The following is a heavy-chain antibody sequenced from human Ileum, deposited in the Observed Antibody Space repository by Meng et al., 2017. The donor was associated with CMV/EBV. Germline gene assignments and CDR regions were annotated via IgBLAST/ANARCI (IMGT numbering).Heavy chain of an antibody. Sequence: GESLKISCAASGFTFSRYGMHWVRQAAGKGLEWISYISGSGDSKYYADSVRGRFTISRDNAKNSLYLQMDSLTAEDTGVYFCARDSCSANRCHALDVWGQGTTVTVSS. D-gene: IGHD2-15*01. J-gene: IGHJ6*02. CDR3: ARDSCSANRCHALDV. CDR2: ISGSGDSK. CDR1: GFTFSRYG. V-gene: IGHV3-48*04.